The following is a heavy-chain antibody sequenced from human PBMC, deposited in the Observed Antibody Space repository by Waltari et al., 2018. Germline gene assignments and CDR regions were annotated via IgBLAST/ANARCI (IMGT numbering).Heavy chain of an antibody. V-gene: IGHV1-18*01. J-gene: IGHJ6*02. CDR3: ARDLSYYYDSSGYVTRYYYDGMDV. CDR1: GYTFTSYG. D-gene: IGHD3-22*01. Sequence: QVQLVQSGAEVKKPGASVKVSCKASGYTFTSYGISWVRQAPGQGLEWMGWISAYNGNTNYAQKLQGRVTMTTDTSTSTAYMELRSLRSDDTAVYYCARDLSYYYDSSGYVTRYYYDGMDVWGQGTTVTVSS. CDR2: ISAYNGNT.